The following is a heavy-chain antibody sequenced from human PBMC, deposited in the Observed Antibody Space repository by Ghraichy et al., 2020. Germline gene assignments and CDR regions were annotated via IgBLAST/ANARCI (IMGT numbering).Heavy chain of an antibody. CDR1: GGSISSSSYY. J-gene: IGHJ1*01. V-gene: IGHV4-39*01. CDR2: IYYSGST. Sequence: SQTLSLTCTVSGGSISSSSYYWGWIRQPPRKGLEWIGSIYYSGSTYYNPSLKSRVTISVDTSKNQFSLKLSSVTAADTAVYYCARYYYYDSSGYYDNYWEYFQHWCQCTLVTVSP. D-gene: IGHD3-22*01. CDR3: ARYYYYDSSGYYDNYWEYFQH.